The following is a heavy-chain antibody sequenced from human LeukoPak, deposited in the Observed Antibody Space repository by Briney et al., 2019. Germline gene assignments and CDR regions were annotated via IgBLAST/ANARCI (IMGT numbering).Heavy chain of an antibody. Sequence: SVKVSCKASGGTFSSYAITWVRQAPGQGLEWMGRIIPIFGTANYAQKFQGRVTITTDESTSTAYMELSSLRSEDTAVYYYARGSLPIVVLPAALDDWGQGTLVTVSS. J-gene: IGHJ4*02. D-gene: IGHD2-2*01. CDR1: GGTFSSYA. V-gene: IGHV1-69*05. CDR3: ARGSLPIVVLPAALDD. CDR2: IIPIFGTA.